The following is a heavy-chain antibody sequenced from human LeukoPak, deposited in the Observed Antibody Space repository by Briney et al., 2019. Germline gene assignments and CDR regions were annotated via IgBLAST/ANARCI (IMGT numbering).Heavy chain of an antibody. CDR1: GGSISSGDYY. D-gene: IGHD4-23*01. CDR3: ARDLLNEGNHLDY. CDR2: IYYSGST. J-gene: IGHJ4*02. Sequence: SETLSLTCAVSGGSISSGDYYWSWIRQPPGKGLEWIGYIYYSGSTYYNPSLKSRVTISVDTSKNQFSLKLSSVTAADTAVYYCARDLLNEGNHLDYWGQGTLVTVSS. V-gene: IGHV4-30-4*01.